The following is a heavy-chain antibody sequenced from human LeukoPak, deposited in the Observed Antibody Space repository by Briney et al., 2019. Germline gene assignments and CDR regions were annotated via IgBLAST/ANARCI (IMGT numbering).Heavy chain of an antibody. CDR3: ARGRGDVPYNWFDP. V-gene: IGHV1-69*05. CDR1: GGTFSSYA. D-gene: IGHD3-10*01. J-gene: IGHJ5*02. Sequence: ASVKVSCKASGGTFSSYAISWVRQAPGQGLEWMGGIIPIFGTANYAQKFQGRVTITTDESTSTAYMELRSLRSDDTAVYYCARGRGDVPYNWFDPWGQGTLVTVSS. CDR2: IIPIFGTA.